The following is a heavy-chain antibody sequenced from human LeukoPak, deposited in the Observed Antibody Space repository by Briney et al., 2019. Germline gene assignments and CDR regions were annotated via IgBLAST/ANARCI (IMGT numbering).Heavy chain of an antibody. CDR2: ISGSGGST. Sequence: GGSLRLSCAASGFTFSSYAMSWVRQAPGKGLEWVSAISGSGGSTYYADSVKGRFTISRDNSKNTLYLQMNSLRAEDTAVYYCAKDYRRITMIVVVIQQPGAFGIWGQGTMVTVSS. J-gene: IGHJ3*02. CDR3: AKDYRRITMIVVVIQQPGAFGI. CDR1: GFTFSSYA. D-gene: IGHD3-22*01. V-gene: IGHV3-23*01.